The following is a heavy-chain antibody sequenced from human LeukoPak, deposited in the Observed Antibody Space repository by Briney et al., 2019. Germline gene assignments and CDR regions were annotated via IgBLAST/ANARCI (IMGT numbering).Heavy chain of an antibody. J-gene: IGHJ6*03. CDR3: ARGWSENTIYYFFMAV. Sequence: SETLSLTCSVSGGSFSGYYWSWVRQPPGKGLQWIGEINHSGHTNYNPSLKSRVSISVDTSKNQFSLRLSSVTAADTALYFCARGWSENTIYYFFMAVWGQGTTVTVSS. D-gene: IGHD3-3*01. V-gene: IGHV4-34*01. CDR1: GGSFSGYY. CDR2: INHSGHT.